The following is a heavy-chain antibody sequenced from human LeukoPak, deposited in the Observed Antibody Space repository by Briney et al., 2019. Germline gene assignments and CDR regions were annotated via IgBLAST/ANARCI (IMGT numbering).Heavy chain of an antibody. CDR2: MNPNSGNT. Sequence: ASVKVSCKASGYTFTSYDINWVRQATGQGLEWMGWMNPNSGNTVYAQKFQGRITMTRSTSISTAYMGLSSLRSEDTAVYYCVRAVGAYDYADYWARDPWSPSPQ. D-gene: IGHD3-16*01. CDR3: VRAVGAYDYADY. CDR1: GYTFTSYD. V-gene: IGHV1-8*01. J-gene: IGHJ4*02.